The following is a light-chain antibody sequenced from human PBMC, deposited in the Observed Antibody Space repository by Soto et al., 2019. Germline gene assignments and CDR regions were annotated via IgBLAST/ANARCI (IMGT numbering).Light chain of an antibody. J-gene: IGKJ3*01. CDR1: QSVSSSY. Sequence: EIVLTQSPGTLSLSPGERATLSCKASQSVSSSYLAWYQQKPGQAPRLLLYGASSRATGIPDRFSGSGSGTDFTLTISRLEPEDFAVYDWQQYGSSPLFTFGPGTKVDIK. CDR3: QQYGSSPLFT. CDR2: GAS. V-gene: IGKV3-20*01.